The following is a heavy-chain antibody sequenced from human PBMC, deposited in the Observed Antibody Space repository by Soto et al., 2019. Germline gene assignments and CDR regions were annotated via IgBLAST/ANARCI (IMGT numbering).Heavy chain of an antibody. CDR1: GFTFSSYA. V-gene: IGHV3-23*01. Sequence: GGSLRLSCAASGFTFSSYAMSWVRQAPGKGLEWVSAISGSGGSTYYAESVKGRITISRDNSKNTLYLQMNSLRAEDTAVYYCAKEITAMVQYYFDYWGQGTLVTVSS. CDR2: ISGSGGST. J-gene: IGHJ4*02. CDR3: AKEITAMVQYYFDY. D-gene: IGHD5-18*01.